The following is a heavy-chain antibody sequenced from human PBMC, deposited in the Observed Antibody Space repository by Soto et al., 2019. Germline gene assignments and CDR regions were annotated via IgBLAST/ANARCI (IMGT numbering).Heavy chain of an antibody. Sequence: EVQLVESGGGLVQPGGSLRLSCVVSGFTFRNYKMNWVRQVPGKGLEWVADIKQDGSEIHYVDSVKGRFTSSRDNAKNSLYLQMNSLRAEDTAVYHCTRDGIWGQGTMVTVSS. V-gene: IGHV3-7*01. CDR2: IKQDGSEI. CDR1: GFTFRNYK. J-gene: IGHJ3*02. CDR3: TRDGI.